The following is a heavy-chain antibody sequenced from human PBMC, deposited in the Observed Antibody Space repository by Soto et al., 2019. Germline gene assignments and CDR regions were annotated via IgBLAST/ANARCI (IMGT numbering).Heavy chain of an antibody. Sequence: TLSLTCAVYGGSFSGYYWSWIRQPPGKGLEWIGEINHSGSTNYNPSLKSRVTISVDTSKNQFSLKLSSVTAADTAVYYCARGFPYYDILTGSLHPFDYWGQGTLVTVSS. V-gene: IGHV4-34*01. CDR1: GGSFSGYY. CDR2: INHSGST. CDR3: ARGFPYYDILTGSLHPFDY. D-gene: IGHD3-9*01. J-gene: IGHJ4*02.